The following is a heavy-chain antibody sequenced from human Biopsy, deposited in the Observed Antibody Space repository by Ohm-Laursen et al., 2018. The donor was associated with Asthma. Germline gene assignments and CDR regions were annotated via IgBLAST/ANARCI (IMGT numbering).Heavy chain of an antibody. CDR1: GFTFSSYW. D-gene: IGHD1-1*01. J-gene: IGHJ3*02. Sequence: SLRLSCSASGFTFSSYWMHWVRHAPGKGLVWVSRINSDGSSTSYADSVKGRFTMARDNSKNTLDLQMNSLREEDTAVYYCVRDGTDDAFDIWGQGTVVSVSS. CDR2: INSDGSST. CDR3: VRDGTDDAFDI. V-gene: IGHV3-74*01.